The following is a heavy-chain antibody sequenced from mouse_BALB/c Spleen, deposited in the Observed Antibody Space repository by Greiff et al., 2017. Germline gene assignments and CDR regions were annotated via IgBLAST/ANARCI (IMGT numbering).Heavy chain of an antibody. V-gene: IGHV5-12-1*01. Sequence: EVQLVESGGGLVKPGGSLKLSCAASGFAFSSYDMSWVRQTPEKRLEWVAYISSGGGSTYYPDTVKGRFTISRDNAKNTLYLQMSSLKSEDTAMYYCARHAVEAFAYWGQGTLVTVSA. D-gene: IGHD1-1*01. CDR1: GFAFSSYD. CDR2: ISSGGGST. J-gene: IGHJ3*01. CDR3: ARHAVEAFAY.